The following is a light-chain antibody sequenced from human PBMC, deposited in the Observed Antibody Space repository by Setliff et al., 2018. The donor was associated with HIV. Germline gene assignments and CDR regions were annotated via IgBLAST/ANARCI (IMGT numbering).Light chain of an antibody. CDR3: CSYAGGYILD. J-gene: IGLJ2*01. CDR1: SSDVGGYHY. CDR2: DVS. V-gene: IGLV2-11*01. Sequence: QSALTQPRSVSGSPGQSVTISCTGTSSDVGGYHYVSWYQQHPGKAPKLMIYDVSKRPSGVPNRFSGSKSGNTASLTISGLQAEDESDYYCCSYAGGYILDFGGGTKATV.